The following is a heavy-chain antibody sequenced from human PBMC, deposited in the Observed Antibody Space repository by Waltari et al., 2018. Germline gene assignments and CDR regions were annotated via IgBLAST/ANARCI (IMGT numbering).Heavy chain of an antibody. Sequence: EVQLVESGGDLVQPGGSLRLSCAASGFTFSDEWMSWVRQAPGKGLEWVANIKQDGSQKYYVDSVKGRFTISRDNVRNSLYLQMTSLRAEDTAVYYCAMGPWWGQGTLVTVSS. CDR3: AMGPW. V-gene: IGHV3-7*01. J-gene: IGHJ4*02. D-gene: IGHD3-16*01. CDR1: GFTFSDEW. CDR2: IKQDGSQK.